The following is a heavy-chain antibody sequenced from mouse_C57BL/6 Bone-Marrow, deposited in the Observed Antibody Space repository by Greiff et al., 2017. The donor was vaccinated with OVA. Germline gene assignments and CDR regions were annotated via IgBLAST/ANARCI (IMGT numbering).Heavy chain of an antibody. V-gene: IGHV1-4*01. J-gene: IGHJ2*01. CDR2: IYPTNDYT. CDR3: TRGYYFDY. CDR1: FSTFPLSP. Sequence: VPLHQSWASLSRPGSSFPISFPSSFSTFPLSPLPWVQPLPGPGLSWLGYIYPTNDYTNYNQKFTGKATLTADKSSSTAYMQLSSLTSEDSAVYYCTRGYYFDYWGQGTTLTVSS.